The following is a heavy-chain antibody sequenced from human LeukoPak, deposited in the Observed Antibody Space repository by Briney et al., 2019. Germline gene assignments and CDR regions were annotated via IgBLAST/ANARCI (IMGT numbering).Heavy chain of an antibody. V-gene: IGHV4-31*03. CDR1: GDSISSGGYY. Sequence: PSETLSLTRNVSGDSISSGGYYWSWIRQHPGKGLEWIGYIYYSGSTYYNPSLKSRLTISVDTSKNQFSLNLTSVTAADTAVYYCARGDGYNIDYWGQGTLVTVSS. D-gene: IGHD5-24*01. CDR3: ARGDGYNIDY. J-gene: IGHJ4*02. CDR2: IYYSGST.